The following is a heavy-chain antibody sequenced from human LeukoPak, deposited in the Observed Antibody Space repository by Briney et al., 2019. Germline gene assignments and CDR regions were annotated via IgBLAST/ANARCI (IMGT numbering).Heavy chain of an antibody. CDR2: IYYSGST. V-gene: IGHV4-30-4*08. D-gene: IGHD1-26*01. J-gene: IGHJ5*02. CDR1: GGSISSGDYY. Sequence: SETLSLTCTVSGGSISSGDYYWSWIRQPPGKGLEWIGHIYYSGSTYYNPSLKSRVTISVDTSKNQFSPKLSSVTAADTAVYYCARVISWELLRDWFDPWGQGTLVTVSS. CDR3: ARVISWELLRDWFDP.